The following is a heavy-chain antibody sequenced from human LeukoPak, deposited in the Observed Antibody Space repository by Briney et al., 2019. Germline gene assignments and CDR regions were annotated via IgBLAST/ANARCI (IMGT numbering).Heavy chain of an antibody. CDR3: ARVGSTGEVAY. Sequence: SETLSLTCTVSGGSISSSSYYWGWIRQPPGKGLEWIGSIYYSGSTYYNPSLKSRVTISVDTSKNQFSLKLSSVTAADTAVYYCARVGSTGEVAYWGQGTLVTVSS. J-gene: IGHJ4*02. D-gene: IGHD7-27*01. CDR1: GGSISSSSYY. V-gene: IGHV4-39*07. CDR2: IYYSGST.